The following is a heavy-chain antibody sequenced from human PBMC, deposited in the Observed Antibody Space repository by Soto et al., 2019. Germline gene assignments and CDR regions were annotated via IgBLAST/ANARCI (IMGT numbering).Heavy chain of an antibody. J-gene: IGHJ4*02. D-gene: IGHD2-21*01. CDR3: APILCPNDC. CDR1: RASIYTYS. Sequence: LTCTVSRASIYTYSWTWLRQPAGQGLHRITHIYSSGSANYSPSIKSRVSMSVDSSKNQISLKLSSVTAADTADYYCAPILCPNDCLGQVTLVTVSS. V-gene: IGHV4-4*07. CDR2: IYSSGSA.